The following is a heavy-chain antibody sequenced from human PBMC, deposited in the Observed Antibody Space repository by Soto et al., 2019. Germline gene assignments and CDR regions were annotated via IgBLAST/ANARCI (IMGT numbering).Heavy chain of an antibody. CDR3: AKTTSDYIWGSYRFPPYYFDY. CDR2: ISGSGGST. V-gene: IGHV3-23*01. D-gene: IGHD3-16*02. Sequence: EVQLLESGGGLVQPGGSLRLSCAASGFTFSSYAMSWVRQAPGKGLEWVSAISGSGGSTYYADSVKGRFTISRDNSKNTLYLQMNSLRAEDTAVYYCAKTTSDYIWGSYRFPPYYFDYWGQGTLVTVSS. J-gene: IGHJ4*02. CDR1: GFTFSSYA.